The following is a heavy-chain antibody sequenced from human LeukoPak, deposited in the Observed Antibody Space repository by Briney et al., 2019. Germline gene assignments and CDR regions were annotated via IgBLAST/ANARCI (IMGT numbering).Heavy chain of an antibody. CDR1: GFTFSSYS. V-gene: IGHV3-48*04. CDR2: ISSSSSTI. CDR3: ARDVSRAGKRYFDWGDFDY. Sequence: GGSLRLSCAASGFTFSSYSMNWLRQAPGKGLEWVSYISSSSSTIYYADSVKGLFTISRDNAKNPLFLQVNTVRPWDRPVCSCARDVSRAGKRYFDWGDFDYWGQGTLVTVSS. D-gene: IGHD3-9*01. J-gene: IGHJ4*02.